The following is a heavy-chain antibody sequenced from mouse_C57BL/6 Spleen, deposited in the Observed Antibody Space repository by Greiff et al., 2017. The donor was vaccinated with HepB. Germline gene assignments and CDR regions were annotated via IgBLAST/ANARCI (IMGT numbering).Heavy chain of an antibody. D-gene: IGHD2-12*01. CDR1: GYTFTDYE. Sequence: VQLQQSGAELVRPGASVTLSCKASGYTFTDYEMHWVKQTPVHGLEWIGAIDPETGGTAYNQKFKGKAILTADKSSSTAYMELRSLTSEDSAVYYCTRGGSYNKRAMDYWGQGTSVTVSS. CDR3: TRGGSYNKRAMDY. V-gene: IGHV1-15*01. J-gene: IGHJ4*01. CDR2: IDPETGGT.